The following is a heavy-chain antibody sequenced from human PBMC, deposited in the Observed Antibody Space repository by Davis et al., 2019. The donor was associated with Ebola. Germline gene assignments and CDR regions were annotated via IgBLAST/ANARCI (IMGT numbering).Heavy chain of an antibody. CDR1: GGSISSYY. V-gene: IGHV4-59*06. Sequence: PSETLSLTCTVSGGSISSYYWSWIRQHPGKGLEWIGYIYYSGSTYYNPSLKSRVTISVDTSKNQFSLKLSSVTAADTAVYYCASLGSYPTPPPRDAFDIWGQGTMVTVSS. J-gene: IGHJ3*02. CDR2: IYYSGST. CDR3: ASLGSYPTPPPRDAFDI. D-gene: IGHD1-26*01.